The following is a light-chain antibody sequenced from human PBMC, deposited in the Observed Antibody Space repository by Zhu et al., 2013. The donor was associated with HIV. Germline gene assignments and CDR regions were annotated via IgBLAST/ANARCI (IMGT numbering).Light chain of an antibody. Sequence: SYELTQPPSVSVSPGQTASITCSGDKLGDKYACWYQQKPGQSPVLVIYQDSKRPSGVPDRFSGSKSGDTASLTISRLQAEDEAHYYCYSYAGTYTLGIFGGGTKLTVL. V-gene: IGLV3-1*01. CDR3: YSYAGTYTLGI. CDR1: KLGDKY. J-gene: IGLJ2*01. CDR2: QDS.